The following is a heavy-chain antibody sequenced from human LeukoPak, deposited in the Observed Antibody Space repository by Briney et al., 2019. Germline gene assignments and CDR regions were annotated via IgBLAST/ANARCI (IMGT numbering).Heavy chain of an antibody. CDR3: TTGSYDFWSGYSYRFDY. J-gene: IGHJ4*02. V-gene: IGHV3-15*01. CDR2: IKSKTDGGTT. Sequence: GGSLRLSCAAPGFTFSNAWMSWVRQAPGKGLEWVGRIKSKTDGGTTDYAAPVKGRFTISRDDSKNTLYLQMNSLKTEDTAVCYCTTGSYDFWSGYSYRFDYWGQGTLVTVSS. D-gene: IGHD3-3*01. CDR1: GFTFSNAW.